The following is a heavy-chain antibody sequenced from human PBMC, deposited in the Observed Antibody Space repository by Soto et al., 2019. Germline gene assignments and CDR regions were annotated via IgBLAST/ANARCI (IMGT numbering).Heavy chain of an antibody. CDR1: GYTFTSYA. Sequence: GASVKVSCKASGYTFTSYAMHWVRQAPGQRLEWMGWINAGNGNTKYSQKLQGRVTITRDTSASTAYMELSSLRSEDTAVYYCARDLQLRYFDWLPKHNNWFDPWGQGTLVTVSS. CDR2: INAGNGNT. CDR3: ARDLQLRYFDWLPKHNNWFDP. V-gene: IGHV1-3*01. D-gene: IGHD3-9*01. J-gene: IGHJ5*02.